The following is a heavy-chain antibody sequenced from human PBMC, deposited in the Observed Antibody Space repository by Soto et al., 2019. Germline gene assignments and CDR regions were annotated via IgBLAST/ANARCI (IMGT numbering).Heavy chain of an antibody. CDR2: ISAYNGNT. D-gene: IGHD2-2*01. V-gene: IGHV1-18*01. CDR3: ARNDFVVVQYYYYYGMDV. J-gene: IGHJ6*02. CDR1: GYTFTSYG. Sequence: QVQLVQSGAEVKKPGASVKVSCKASGYTFTSYGISWVRQAPGQGLEWMGWISAYNGNTNYAQKLQVRVTMTTYTSTSTAYMELRSVRSEATAVYYCARNDFVVVQYYYYYGMDVWGQGTTVTVSS.